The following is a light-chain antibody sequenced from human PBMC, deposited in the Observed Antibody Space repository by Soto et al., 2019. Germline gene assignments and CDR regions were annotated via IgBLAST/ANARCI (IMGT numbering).Light chain of an antibody. CDR2: DAS. CDR3: QQRSNWPIT. Sequence: EIVLTQSPATLSLSPGERATLSCRASQSINSYLAWYQQKRGQAPRLLIYDASNRATGTPARFSGRGSGTDFTLTISSLEPEDFALYYCQQRSNWPITFGQGTRLEIK. CDR1: QSINSY. J-gene: IGKJ5*01. V-gene: IGKV3-11*01.